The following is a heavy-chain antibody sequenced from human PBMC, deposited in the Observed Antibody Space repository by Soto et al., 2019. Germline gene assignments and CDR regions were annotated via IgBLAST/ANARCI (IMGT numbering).Heavy chain of an antibody. CDR3: ARDRGPDSSGYYYGFDY. CDR2: IIPIFGTA. J-gene: IGHJ4*02. CDR1: GGTFSSYA. V-gene: IGHV1-69*13. Sequence: SVKVSCKASGGTFSSYAISWVRQAPGQGLEWMGGIIPIFGTANYAQKFQGRVTITADESTSTAYMELSSLRSEDTAVYYCARDRGPDSSGYYYGFDYWGQGTLVTVSS. D-gene: IGHD3-22*01.